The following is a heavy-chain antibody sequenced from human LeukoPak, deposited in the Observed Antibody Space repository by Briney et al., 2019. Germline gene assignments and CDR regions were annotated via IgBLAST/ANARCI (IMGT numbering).Heavy chain of an antibody. D-gene: IGHD6-13*01. CDR1: GFTFDDYA. V-gene: IGHV3-43D*03. CDR2: ISWDGGST. Sequence: PGGSLRLSCAASGFTFDDYAMHWVRQAPGKGLEWVSLISWDGGSTYYADSVKGRFTISRDNSKNSLYLQMNNLRAEDTALYYCAKGIRGSTGWYGLDYWGQGTLVTVSS. J-gene: IGHJ4*02. CDR3: AKGIRGSTGWYGLDY.